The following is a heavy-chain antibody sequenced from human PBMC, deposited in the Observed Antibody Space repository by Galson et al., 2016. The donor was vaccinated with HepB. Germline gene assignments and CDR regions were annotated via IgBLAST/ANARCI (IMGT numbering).Heavy chain of an antibody. V-gene: IGHV3-30*18. CDR1: GFTFSTFA. CDR3: AKFYGSGIYYYFYMDV. J-gene: IGHJ6*03. D-gene: IGHD6-25*01. CDR2: ISYDGDHK. Sequence: SLRLSCAASGFTFSTFAMHWVRQAPGKGLEWLAFISYDGDHKYYADSVKGRFTISRDNSNNTLYLQMNSLRADDTALYFCAKFYGSGIYYYFYMDVWGEGTTVTVSS.